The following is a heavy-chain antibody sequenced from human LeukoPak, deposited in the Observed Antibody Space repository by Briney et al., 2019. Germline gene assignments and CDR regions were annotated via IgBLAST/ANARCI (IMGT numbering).Heavy chain of an antibody. J-gene: IGHJ4*02. CDR3: AREQWELPRGTYYFDY. D-gene: IGHD1-26*01. CDR2: IKKDGSEK. V-gene: IGHV3-7*05. Sequence: GGSLRLSCAASGFIFSRYWMSWVRQAPGKGLERVANIKKDGSEKYYVDSVEGRLTISRDNAKNSLYLQMNSLRAEDTAVYYCAREQWELPRGTYYFDYWGQGTLVSVSS. CDR1: GFIFSRYW.